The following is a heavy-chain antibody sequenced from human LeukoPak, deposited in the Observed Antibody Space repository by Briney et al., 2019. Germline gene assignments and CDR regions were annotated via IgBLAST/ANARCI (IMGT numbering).Heavy chain of an antibody. CDR2: ISYDGSNK. CDR1: GFTFSSYA. J-gene: IGHJ4*02. V-gene: IGHV3-30*04. Sequence: GGSLRLSCAASGFTFSSYAMHWVRQAPGKGLDWVTVISYDGSNKYYADSVKGRFTISRDNSKNTLYLEMNSLRAEDTAVYYCARESDKPYFDYWGQGTLVTVSS. CDR3: ARESDKPYFDY.